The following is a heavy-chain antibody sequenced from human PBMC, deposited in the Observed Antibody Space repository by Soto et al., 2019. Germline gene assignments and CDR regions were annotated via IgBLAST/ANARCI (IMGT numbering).Heavy chain of an antibody. Sequence: VKVSCKASGGTFSSYAVSWVRQAPGQGLEWMGVIIPLLNTPKYVQKFQGRVTITADASATTAYMELSSLRSEDTAVYYCARESSSPNYYYYGMDVWGQGTTVTVSS. J-gene: IGHJ6*02. D-gene: IGHD6-6*01. CDR1: GGTFSSYA. V-gene: IGHV1-69*13. CDR3: ARESSSPNYYYYGMDV. CDR2: IIPLLNTP.